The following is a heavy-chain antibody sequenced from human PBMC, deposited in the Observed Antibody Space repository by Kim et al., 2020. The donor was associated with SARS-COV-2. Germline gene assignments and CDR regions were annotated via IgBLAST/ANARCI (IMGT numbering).Heavy chain of an antibody. V-gene: IGHV4-59*13. CDR2: INFSGGV. Sequence: SETLSLTCTVSGGSITTYYWTWIRQPPGKGLEWIGFINFSGGVAYKPSLKSRVTISLDTSNNQFALKMNSVTPADTAMYYCARDPKTGLDSWGQGTLVTVSS. CDR3: ARDPKTGLDS. D-gene: IGHD3-9*01. J-gene: IGHJ4*02. CDR1: GGSITTYY.